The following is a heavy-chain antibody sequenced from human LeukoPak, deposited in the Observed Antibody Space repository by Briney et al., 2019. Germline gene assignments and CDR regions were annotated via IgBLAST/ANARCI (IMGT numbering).Heavy chain of an antibody. J-gene: IGHJ4*02. CDR1: GFTFSSYG. CDR2: ISYDGSNK. V-gene: IGHV3-30*18. CDR3: AKTAMVVGYDFWSGYPPTDY. Sequence: GGSLRLSCAASGFTFSSYGMRWVRQAPGKGLEWVAVISYDGSNKYYADSVKGRFTISRDNSKNTLYLQMNSLRAEDTAVYYCAKTAMVVGYDFWSGYPPTDYWGQGTLVTVSS. D-gene: IGHD3-3*01.